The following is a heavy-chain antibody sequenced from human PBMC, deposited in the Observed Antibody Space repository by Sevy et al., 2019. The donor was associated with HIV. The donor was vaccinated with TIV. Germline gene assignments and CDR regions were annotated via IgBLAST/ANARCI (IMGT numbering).Heavy chain of an antibody. D-gene: IGHD2-21*02. CDR3: ASVRPCGGDCYYFDS. CDR2: IIPRVGLT. CDR1: GGSLSNYG. V-gene: IGHV1-69*10. Sequence: ASVKVSCTASGGSLSNYGMNWVRQAPGQGREWTGGIIPRVGLTNYAQKFRDRVTITADESTNTMYIELRSLTFEDTGVYYCASVRPCGGDCYYFDSWGQGSLVTVSS. J-gene: IGHJ4*02.